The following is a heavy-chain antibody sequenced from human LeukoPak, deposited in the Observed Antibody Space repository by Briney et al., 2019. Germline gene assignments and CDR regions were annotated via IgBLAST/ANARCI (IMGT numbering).Heavy chain of an antibody. CDR1: GFTFSSYW. D-gene: IGHD1-26*01. CDR2: IKQDGREK. V-gene: IGHV3-7*04. Sequence: PGGSLRLSCAASGFTFSSYWMSYVRQAPGERLERGAHIKQDGREKYYVESVKGRFTISRDNAKKSLYLQMNSLRAEDTAVYYCARGNSGSYPAVFDYWGQGTLVTVSS. J-gene: IGHJ4*02. CDR3: ARGNSGSYPAVFDY.